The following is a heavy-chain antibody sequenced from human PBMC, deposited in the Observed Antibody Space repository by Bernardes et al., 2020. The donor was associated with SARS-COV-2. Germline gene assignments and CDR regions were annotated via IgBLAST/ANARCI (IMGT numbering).Heavy chain of an antibody. D-gene: IGHD3-22*01. V-gene: IGHV4-59*01. CDR1: GDSSGSISRYY. CDR3: AGAPYSSGWFHR. Sequence: SETLSLTCNVSGDSSGSISRYYWSWIRQTPGKGLDWIGYISDSGSTDYNPSLKSRATISQEKSKSQFSLRLTSVTAADTAVYYCAGAPYSSGWFHRWGQGTMVSVSS. CDR2: ISDSGST. J-gene: IGHJ3*01.